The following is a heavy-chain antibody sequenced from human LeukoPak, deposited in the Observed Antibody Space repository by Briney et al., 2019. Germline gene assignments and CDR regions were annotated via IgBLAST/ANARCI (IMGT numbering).Heavy chain of an antibody. J-gene: IGHJ4*02. Sequence: GASVKVSCKASGGTFSSYAISWVRQAPGQGLEWMGGIIPIFGTANYAQKFQGRVTITADESTSTAYMELSSLRSEDTAVYYCASMTYYDILTGYHNDYWGQGTLVTVSS. D-gene: IGHD3-9*01. CDR1: GGTFSSYA. CDR3: ASMTYYDILTGYHNDY. CDR2: IIPIFGTA. V-gene: IGHV1-69*13.